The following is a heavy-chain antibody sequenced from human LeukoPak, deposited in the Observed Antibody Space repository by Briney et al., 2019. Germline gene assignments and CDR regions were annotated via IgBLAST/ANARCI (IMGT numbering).Heavy chain of an antibody. Sequence: GASVTVSCTASGYTFTGYYMHWVRQAPGQGLEWMGWINPNSGGTNYAQKFQGRVTMTSDTSISTAYMELSRLRSDDTAVYYCATLGPYCSSTSCPPDVWGKGTTVTVSS. J-gene: IGHJ6*04. CDR1: GYTFTGYY. V-gene: IGHV1-2*02. CDR2: INPNSGGT. D-gene: IGHD2-2*01. CDR3: ATLGPYCSSTSCPPDV.